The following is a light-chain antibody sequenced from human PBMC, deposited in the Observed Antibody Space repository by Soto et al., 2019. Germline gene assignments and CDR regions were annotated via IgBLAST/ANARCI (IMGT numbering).Light chain of an antibody. Sequence: QAVLTQSSSASASLGSSVKLTCTLSSGHSSYIIAWHQQQPGKAPRYLMKLEGSGSYNKGSGVPDRFSGSSSGPDRYLTISNLQFEDEADYYCETWDTNTWVFGGGTKVTVL. J-gene: IGLJ3*02. CDR2: LEGSGSY. CDR1: SGHSSYI. V-gene: IGLV4-60*02. CDR3: ETWDTNTWV.